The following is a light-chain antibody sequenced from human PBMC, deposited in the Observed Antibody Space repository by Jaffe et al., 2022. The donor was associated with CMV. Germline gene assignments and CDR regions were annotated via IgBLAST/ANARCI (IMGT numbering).Light chain of an antibody. CDR3: QYYNNRAWT. V-gene: IGKV3-15*01. Sequence: EIVMTQSPATLSVSPGERATLSCRASQGISSNLAWYQQKPGQSPRLLIYGASTRAIGTPARFGGGGSGTDFTLTISSLQSEDFAVYYCQYYNNRAWTFGQGTKVEIK. CDR1: QGISSN. CDR2: GAS. J-gene: IGKJ1*01.